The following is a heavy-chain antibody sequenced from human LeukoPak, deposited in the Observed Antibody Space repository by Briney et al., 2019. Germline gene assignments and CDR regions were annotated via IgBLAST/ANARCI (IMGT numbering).Heavy chain of an antibody. J-gene: IGHJ4*02. CDR2: ISNDGSDK. CDR1: GFTFSSYA. Sequence: PGGSLRLSCAASGFTFSSYAMHWVRQAPGKGLEWLAIISNDGSDKYYADSVRGRFTISRDSSKNTLYLQMNSLRAEDTAVYYCARGKRDSSSWYGYYFDYWGQGTLVTVSS. V-gene: IGHV3-30*01. CDR3: ARGKRDSSSWYGYYFDY. D-gene: IGHD6-13*01.